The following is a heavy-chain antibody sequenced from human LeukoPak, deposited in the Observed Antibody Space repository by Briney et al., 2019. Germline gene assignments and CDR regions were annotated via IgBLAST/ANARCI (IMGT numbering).Heavy chain of an antibody. V-gene: IGHV3-7*01. CDR1: GFTFSSYS. J-gene: IGHJ4*02. D-gene: IGHD3-22*01. Sequence: PGGSLRLSCAASGFTFSSYSMNWVRQAPGKGLEWVANIKQDGSEKYYVDSVKGRFTISRDNAKNSLYLQMNSLRAEDTAVYYCARDFHYYDSSEVVERDYWGQGTLVTVSS. CDR2: IKQDGSEK. CDR3: ARDFHYYDSSEVVERDY.